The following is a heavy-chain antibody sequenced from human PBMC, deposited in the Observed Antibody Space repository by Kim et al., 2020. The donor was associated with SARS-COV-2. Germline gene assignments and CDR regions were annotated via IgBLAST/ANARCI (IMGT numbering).Heavy chain of an antibody. CDR3: ARDLDGAGTPFDY. Sequence: YAVSVKSRITINPDTSKNQFSLQLNSVTPEDTAVYYCARDLDGAGTPFDYWGQGTLVTVSS. J-gene: IGHJ4*02. V-gene: IGHV6-1*01. D-gene: IGHD6-19*01.